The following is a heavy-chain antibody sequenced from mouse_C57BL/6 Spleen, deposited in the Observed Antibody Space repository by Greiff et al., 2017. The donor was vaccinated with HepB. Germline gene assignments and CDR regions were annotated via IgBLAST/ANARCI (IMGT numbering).Heavy chain of an antibody. CDR1: GYTFTSYW. D-gene: IGHD1-1*01. Sequence: VQLQQSGAELVKPGASVKLSCKASGYTFTSYWMHWVKQRPGQGLEWIGMIHPNSGSTNYNEKFKSKATLTVDKSSSTAYMQLSSLTSEDSAVYYCAATVVATRAAMDYWGQGTSVTVSS. J-gene: IGHJ4*01. V-gene: IGHV1-64*01. CDR2: IHPNSGST. CDR3: AATVVATRAAMDY.